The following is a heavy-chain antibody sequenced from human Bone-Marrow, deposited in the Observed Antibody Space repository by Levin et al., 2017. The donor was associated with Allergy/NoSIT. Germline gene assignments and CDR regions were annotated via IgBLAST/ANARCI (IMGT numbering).Heavy chain of an antibody. CDR2: ILTIFGTI. D-gene: IGHD5-24*01. CDR1: GTSGNTFTAYS. V-gene: IGHV1-69*13. J-gene: IGHJ4*02. CDR3: ARSQFPMAKEGYCFDF. Sequence: VASVKVSCKASGTSGNTFTAYSISWVRQAPGQGLEWMGGILTIFGTISYAQKFQGRVTISADEPTSTAYMELTSLTSDDTAVYYCARSQFPMAKEGYCFDFWGQGTQVIVSS.